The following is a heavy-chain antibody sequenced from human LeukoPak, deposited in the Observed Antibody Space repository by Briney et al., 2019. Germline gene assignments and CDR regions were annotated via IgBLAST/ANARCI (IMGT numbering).Heavy chain of an antibody. Sequence: GGSLRLSCAASGFTFSDRYMDWVRQAPGKGLEWVGRIKNKANSYTTEYAASVKGRFTISRDDSKNSLYLQMSSLKTEDTAVYSCARVRDYYYMDVWGKGTTVTVSS. CDR3: ARVRDYYYMDV. J-gene: IGHJ6*03. CDR2: IKNKANSYTT. V-gene: IGHV3-72*01. CDR1: GFTFSDRY.